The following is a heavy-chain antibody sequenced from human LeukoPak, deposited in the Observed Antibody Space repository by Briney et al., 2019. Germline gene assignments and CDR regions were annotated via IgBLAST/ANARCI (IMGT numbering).Heavy chain of an antibody. Sequence: GGSLRLSCAASGFTFSNDYMHWVRQAPGKGLEWVSAISGSGGSTYYAGSVKGRFTISRDNSKNTLYLQMNSLRADDTAVYYCAKSHHVTTIDYWGQGTLVTVSS. D-gene: IGHD1-1*01. V-gene: IGHV3-23*01. CDR1: GFTFSNDY. CDR3: AKSHHVTTIDY. CDR2: ISGSGGST. J-gene: IGHJ4*02.